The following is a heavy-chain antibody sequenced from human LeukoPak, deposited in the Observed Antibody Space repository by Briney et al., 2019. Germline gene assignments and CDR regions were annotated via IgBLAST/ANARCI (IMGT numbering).Heavy chain of an antibody. CDR2: ISSSSGSTI. J-gene: IGHJ6*02. CDR3: ARYSGSYHGMDV. CDR1: GFTFSGYE. V-gene: IGHV3-48*03. D-gene: IGHD3-10*01. Sequence: PGGSLRLSCAASGFTFSGYEMNWVRQAPGKGLEWVSYISSSSGSTIYYADSVKGRFTISRDNAKNSLSLQMNSLRAEDTAVYYCARYSGSYHGMDVWGQGTTVTVSS.